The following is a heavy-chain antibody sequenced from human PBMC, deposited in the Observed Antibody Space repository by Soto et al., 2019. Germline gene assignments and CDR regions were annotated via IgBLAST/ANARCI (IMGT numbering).Heavy chain of an antibody. D-gene: IGHD3-10*01. V-gene: IGHV5-51*01. CDR1: GYKVSTWHNFTSYW. Sequence: PGESLKISCMGSGYKVSTWHNFTSYWIAWVRQMPGEGLEWMGIIYPGDSDTRYSPSFQGQVTISADKSINSVYLQWSSLKASDTAMYYCARHAMPYGSVNGMDVWGQGTTVTVSS. CDR2: IYPGDSDT. CDR3: ARHAMPYGSVNGMDV. J-gene: IGHJ6*02.